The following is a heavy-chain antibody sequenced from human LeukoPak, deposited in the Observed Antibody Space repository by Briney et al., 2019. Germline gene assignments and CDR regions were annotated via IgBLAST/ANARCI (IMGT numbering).Heavy chain of an antibody. D-gene: IGHD3-22*01. CDR3: ARARYYDSSGYPLPHFDY. CDR2: IYTSGST. CDR1: GGSISSYY. V-gene: IGHV4-4*07. J-gene: IGHJ4*01. Sequence: SETLSLTCTVSGGSISSYYWSWIRQPAGKGLEWIGRIYTSGSTNYNPSLKSRVTMSVDTSKNQFSLKLSSVTAADTAVYYCARARYYDSSGYPLPHFDYWGQEPWSPSPQ.